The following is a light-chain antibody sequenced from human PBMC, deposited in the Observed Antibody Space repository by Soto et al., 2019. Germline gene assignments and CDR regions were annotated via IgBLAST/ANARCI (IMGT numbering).Light chain of an antibody. CDR3: QQYGSSPPYT. CDR2: GSS. J-gene: IGKJ2*01. V-gene: IGKV3-20*01. Sequence: EVVLTQSPGTLSLSPGDRATLSCRASQSVSNNYFAWYQQKPGQAPRLLIFGSSDRATGIPDRFSGSESGTDFTLTISRLETEDFAVYYCQQYGSSPPYTFGQGTKLEIK. CDR1: QSVSNNY.